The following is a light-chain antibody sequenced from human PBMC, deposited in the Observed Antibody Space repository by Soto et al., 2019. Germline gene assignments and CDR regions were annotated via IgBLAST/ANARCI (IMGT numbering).Light chain of an antibody. CDR1: NNDVGAYNY. CDR2: DVS. CDR3: SSYTRSSTVV. V-gene: IGLV2-14*03. J-gene: IGLJ3*02. Sequence: QSALTQPASVSGSPGQSITISCTGSNNDVGAYNYVSWYQQHPGKALKTMIYDVSNRPSGVSNRFSGSKSGNTASLTISGLQAEDEADYYCSSYTRSSTVVFGGGTKLTVL.